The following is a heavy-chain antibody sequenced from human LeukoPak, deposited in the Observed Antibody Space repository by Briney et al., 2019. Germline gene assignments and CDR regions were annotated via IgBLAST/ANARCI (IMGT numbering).Heavy chain of an antibody. CDR3: AKDDDGYY. CDR2: IKEDGSAE. J-gene: IGHJ4*02. D-gene: IGHD3-3*01. V-gene: IGHV3-7*04. CDR1: GFTFSKTW. Sequence: PGGSLRLSCAASGFTFSKTWMSWVRQTPEKGLEWVANIKEDGSAEYYVDSVKGRFIISRDNARNSLYLQMNSLRAEDTAIYYCAKDDDGYYWGQGILVTVSS.